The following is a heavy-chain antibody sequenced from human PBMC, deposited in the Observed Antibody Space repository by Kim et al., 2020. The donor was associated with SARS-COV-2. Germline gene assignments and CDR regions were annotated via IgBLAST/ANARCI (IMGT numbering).Heavy chain of an antibody. V-gene: IGHV4-59*01. D-gene: IGHD6-19*01. J-gene: IGHJ6*03. Sequence: SETLSLTCTVSGGSISSYYWSWIRQPPGKGLEWIGYIYYSGSTNYNPSLKSRVTISVDTSKNQFSLKLSSVTAADTAVYYCARGGLVFGPDPGLDYYYYMDVWGKGTTVTVSS. CDR2: IYYSGST. CDR3: ARGGLVFGPDPGLDYYYYMDV. CDR1: GGSISSYY.